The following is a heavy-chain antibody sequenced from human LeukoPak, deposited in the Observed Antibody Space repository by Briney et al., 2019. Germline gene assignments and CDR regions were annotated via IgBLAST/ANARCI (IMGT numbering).Heavy chain of an antibody. CDR3: ARGYRGYSGYERISPDFDY. CDR1: GGTFSSYA. Sequence: ASVKVSCKASGGTFSSYAISWVRQAPGQGLEWMGGIIPIFGTANYAQKFQGRVTITADESTSTAYMELSSLRSEDTAVYYCARGYRGYSGYERISPDFDYWGQGTLVTVSS. D-gene: IGHD5-12*01. J-gene: IGHJ4*02. CDR2: IIPIFGTA. V-gene: IGHV1-69*13.